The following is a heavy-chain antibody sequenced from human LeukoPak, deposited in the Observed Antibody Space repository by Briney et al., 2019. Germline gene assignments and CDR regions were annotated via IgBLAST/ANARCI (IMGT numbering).Heavy chain of an antibody. CDR2: IDPSGSA. CDR1: GGSISSGGYY. J-gene: IGHJ6*02. D-gene: IGHD3-9*01. Sequence: SETLSLTCTVSGGSISSGGYYWSWIRQSPGKGLEWIGYIDPSGSASYNPSLKSRVTIFVDTSKNLFSLILTSVSASDTAIYYCARDHWLFSSKTWYYYGMDVWGQGTTVTVSS. V-gene: IGHV4-61*03. CDR3: ARDHWLFSSKTWYYYGMDV.